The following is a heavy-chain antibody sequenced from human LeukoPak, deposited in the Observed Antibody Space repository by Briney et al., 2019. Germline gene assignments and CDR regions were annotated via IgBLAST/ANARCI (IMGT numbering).Heavy chain of an antibody. J-gene: IGHJ5*02. Sequence: MASETLSLTCAVYGGSFSGYYWSWIRQPPGKGLEWIGEINHSGSTNYNPSLKSRVTISIDTSKNQFSLKLSSVTAADTAVYYCATLGGRFGEFRTENWFDPWGQGTLVTVSS. CDR3: ATLGGRFGEFRTENWFDP. CDR2: INHSGST. D-gene: IGHD3-10*01. V-gene: IGHV4-34*01. CDR1: GGSFSGYY.